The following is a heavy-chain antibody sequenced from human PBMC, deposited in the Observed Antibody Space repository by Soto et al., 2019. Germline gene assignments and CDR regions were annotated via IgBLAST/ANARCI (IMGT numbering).Heavy chain of an antibody. CDR3: ARDYSFDYYYYGMDV. V-gene: IGHV4-30-4*01. J-gene: IGHJ6*02. CDR1: GGSISSGDCY. D-gene: IGHD2-15*01. CDR2: IYYSGST. Sequence: QVQLQESGPGLVKPSQTLSLTCTVSGGSISSGDCYWSWIRQPPGKGLEWIGYIYYSGSTYYNPSLKSRVTISVDTSKNQFSLKLSSVTAADTAVYYCARDYSFDYYYYGMDVWGQGTTVTVSS.